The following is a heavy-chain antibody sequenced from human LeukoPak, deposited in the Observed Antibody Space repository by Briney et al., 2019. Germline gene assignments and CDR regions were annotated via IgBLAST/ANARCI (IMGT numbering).Heavy chain of an antibody. CDR3: ASYDFWSGYSIDY. V-gene: IGHV3-11*04. J-gene: IGHJ4*02. Sequence: GGSLRLSCAASGFTFSDYYMSWIRQAPGKGLEWVSYISSSGSTIYYADSVKGRFTISRDNAKNSLYLQMNSLRAEDTAVYYCASYDFWSGYSIDYWGQGTLVTVSS. D-gene: IGHD3-3*01. CDR1: GFTFSDYY. CDR2: ISSSGSTI.